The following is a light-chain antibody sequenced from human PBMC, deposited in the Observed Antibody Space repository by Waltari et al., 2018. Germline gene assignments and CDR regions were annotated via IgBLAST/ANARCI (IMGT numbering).Light chain of an antibody. CDR2: GNK. CDR3: ATWDDSLNGWV. CDR1: SSNIGSDT. Sequence: QSVLTQPPSASGAPGQRVTISCSGGSSNIGSDTVSWPKQLPGTAPKLLINGNKRRPSGVPDRFSGSKSGTSASLAISGLQSEDEADYYCATWDDSLNGWVFGGGTKLTVL. V-gene: IGLV1-44*01. J-gene: IGLJ3*02.